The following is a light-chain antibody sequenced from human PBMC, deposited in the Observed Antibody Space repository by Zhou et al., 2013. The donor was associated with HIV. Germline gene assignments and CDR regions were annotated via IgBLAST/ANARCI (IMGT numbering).Light chain of an antibody. Sequence: EIVLTQSPATLSLSPGDRATLSCRASQSVRSHYLAWYQQKPGQAPRLLIYDAFSRATGVPDRFSGSGSGTDFTLTISSLEPEDFAVYYCQQRSNWPPLTFGQGTRLEIK. CDR1: QSVRSHY. V-gene: IGKV3D-20*02. CDR2: DAF. CDR3: QQRSNWPPLT. J-gene: IGKJ5*01.